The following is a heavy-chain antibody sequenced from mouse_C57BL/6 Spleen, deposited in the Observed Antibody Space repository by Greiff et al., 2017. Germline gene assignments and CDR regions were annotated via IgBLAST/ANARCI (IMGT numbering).Heavy chain of an antibody. CDR1: GFTFSSYA. CDR2: ISSGGDYI. D-gene: IGHD3-2*02. V-gene: IGHV5S21*01. CDR3: ARYGTAQAPFAY. Sequence: EVKLVESGEGLVKPGGSLKLSCAASGFTFSSYAMSWVRQTPEKRLEWVAYISSGGDYIYYADTVKGRFTISRDNARNTLYLQMSSLKSEDTAMYYCARYGTAQAPFAYWGQGTLVTVSA. J-gene: IGHJ3*01.